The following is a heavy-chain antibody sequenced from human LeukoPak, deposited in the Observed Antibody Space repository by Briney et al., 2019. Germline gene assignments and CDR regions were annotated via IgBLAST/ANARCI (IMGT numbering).Heavy chain of an antibody. CDR3: GRGHWGLDY. Sequence: PGGSLRLSCAASGFTFSDSYMTWIRQAPGKGLERVSFISNTGDSIYYADSVKGRFTTSRDNAKSSLSLQMNSLRAEDTAVYYCGRGHWGLDYWGQGALVTVSS. J-gene: IGHJ4*02. CDR1: GFTFSDSY. V-gene: IGHV3-11*04. D-gene: IGHD7-27*01. CDR2: ISNTGDSI.